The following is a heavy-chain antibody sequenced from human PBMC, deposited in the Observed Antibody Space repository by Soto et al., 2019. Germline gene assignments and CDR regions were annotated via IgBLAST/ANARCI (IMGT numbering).Heavy chain of an antibody. CDR2: IYYSGST. V-gene: IGHV4-59*01. CDR3: ARTDGYEIEY. D-gene: IGHD5-12*01. Sequence: NPSETLSLTCTVSGGSISSYYWSWIRQPPGKGLEWIGYIYYSGSTNYNPSLKSRVTISVDTSKNQFSLKLSSVTAADTAVYYCARTDGYEIEYWGQGTLVTVSS. CDR1: GGSISSYY. J-gene: IGHJ4*02.